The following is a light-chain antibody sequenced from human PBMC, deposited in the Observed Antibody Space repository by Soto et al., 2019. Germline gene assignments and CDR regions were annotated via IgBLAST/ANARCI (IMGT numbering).Light chain of an antibody. CDR1: SSDIGGQKL. V-gene: IGLV2-23*02. J-gene: IGLJ1*01. CDR2: EVT. CDR3: CSYVRGNNYV. Sequence: QSVLTQPASVSGSPGQSITISCTGTSSDIGGQKLVSWYQKQPGEAPRVLIYEVTKRPSGVSDRFSGSKSGNTASLTISGLQAEDEADYYCCSYVRGNNYVFGTGTKVTVL.